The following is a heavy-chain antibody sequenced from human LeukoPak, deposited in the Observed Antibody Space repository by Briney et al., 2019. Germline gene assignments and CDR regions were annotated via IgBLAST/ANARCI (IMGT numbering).Heavy chain of an antibody. D-gene: IGHD3-10*01. Sequence: SETLSLTCTVSGGSISSYYWSWIRQPPGKGLEWIGYIYYSGSTNYNPSLKSRVTISVDTSKNQFSLKLSSVTAADTAVYYCARGAPSLPFDYWGQGTLVTVSS. V-gene: IGHV4-59*01. CDR3: ARGAPSLPFDY. CDR1: GGSISSYY. J-gene: IGHJ4*02. CDR2: IYYSGST.